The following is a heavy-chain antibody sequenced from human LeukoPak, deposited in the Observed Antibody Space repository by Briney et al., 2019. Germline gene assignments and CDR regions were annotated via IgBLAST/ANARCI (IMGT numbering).Heavy chain of an antibody. CDR3: ARTYGKPYDAFDI. J-gene: IGHJ3*02. Sequence: SETLSLTCTVSGYSLSSGYYWGWIRQPPGKGLEGIGSIYHSGSTYYNPSLKSRVTISVDTSKNQFSLKLSSVTAADTAVYYCARTYGKPYDAFDIWGQGTMVTVSS. D-gene: IGHD4-17*01. V-gene: IGHV4-38-2*02. CDR1: GYSLSSGYY. CDR2: IYHSGST.